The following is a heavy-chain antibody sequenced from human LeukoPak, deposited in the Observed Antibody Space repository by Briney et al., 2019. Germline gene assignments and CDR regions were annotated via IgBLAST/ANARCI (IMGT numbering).Heavy chain of an antibody. J-gene: IGHJ3*02. CDR2: ISAYNGNT. Sequence: ASVKVSCKASGYTFTSYGISWVRQAPGQGLEWMGWISAYNGNTNYAQKLQGRATMTTDTSTSTAYMELRSLRSDDTAVYYCARDGTYYYDSSGDAFDIWGQGTMVTVSS. D-gene: IGHD3-22*01. V-gene: IGHV1-18*01. CDR1: GYTFTSYG. CDR3: ARDGTYYYDSSGDAFDI.